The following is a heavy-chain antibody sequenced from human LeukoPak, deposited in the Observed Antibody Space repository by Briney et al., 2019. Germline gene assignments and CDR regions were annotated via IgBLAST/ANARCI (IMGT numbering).Heavy chain of an antibody. V-gene: IGHV1-3*01. CDR3: ARDSSYGHNDY. D-gene: IGHD5-18*01. Sequence: ASVKVSCKASGYTFTSYAMHWVRQAPGQRLEWMGWINAGNGNTKYSQKFQGRVTNTRDTSASTAYMELSSLRSEDTAVYYCARDSSYGHNDYWGQGTLVTVSS. CDR1: GYTFTSYA. CDR2: INAGNGNT. J-gene: IGHJ4*02.